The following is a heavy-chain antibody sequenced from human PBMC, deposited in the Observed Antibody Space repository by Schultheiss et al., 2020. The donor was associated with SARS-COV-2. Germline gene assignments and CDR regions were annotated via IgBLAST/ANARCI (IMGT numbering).Heavy chain of an antibody. V-gene: IGHV3-30*01. J-gene: IGHJ4*02. CDR2: ISYDGSNK. D-gene: IGHD3-22*01. CDR1: GFTFSSYA. CDR3: ARRNGSYYYDSSGFDY. Sequence: GGSLRISCAASGFTFSSYAMHWVRQAPGKGLEWVAVISYDGSNKYYADSVKGRFTISRDNSKNTLYLQMNSLRAEDTAVYYCARRNGSYYYDSSGFDYWGQGTLVTVSS.